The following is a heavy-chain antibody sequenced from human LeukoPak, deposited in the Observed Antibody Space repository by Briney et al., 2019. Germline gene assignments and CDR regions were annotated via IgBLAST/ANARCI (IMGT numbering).Heavy chain of an antibody. CDR3: AREGQDILTGYYPNAFDI. D-gene: IGHD3-9*01. J-gene: IGHJ3*02. CDR1: GGSIRSYY. CDR2: IYYSGST. V-gene: IGHV4-59*01. Sequence: SETLSLTCTVSGGSIRSYYWSWIRQPPGKGLEWIGYIYYSGSTNYNPSLKSRVTISVDTSKNQFSLKLSSVTAADTAVYYCAREGQDILTGYYPNAFDIWGQGTMVTVSS.